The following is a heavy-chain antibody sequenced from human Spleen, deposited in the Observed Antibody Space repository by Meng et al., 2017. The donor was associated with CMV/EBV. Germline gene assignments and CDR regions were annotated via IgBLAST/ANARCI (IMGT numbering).Heavy chain of an antibody. V-gene: IGHV4-39*07. CDR2: IHYSGST. D-gene: IGHD6-6*01. J-gene: IGHJ5*02. CDR3: ARDEGFYSSSSQGWFDP. Sequence: WVRQAPGKGLEWIGSIHYSGSTYFNPSLKSRVTISLDTSKNQFSLKLRSVTAADTAVYYCARDEGFYSSSSQGWFDPWGQGTLVTVSS.